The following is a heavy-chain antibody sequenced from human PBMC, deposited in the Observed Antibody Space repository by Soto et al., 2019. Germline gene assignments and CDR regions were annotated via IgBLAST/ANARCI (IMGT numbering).Heavy chain of an antibody. J-gene: IGHJ5*02. V-gene: IGHV3-21*06. D-gene: IGHD1-26*01. Sequence: EVQSVESGGGLVKPGGSLRLSCTFTFNSYSLNWFRQAPGKGLEWLSSISSGSAYIKYADSVKGRFTISRDNANNLLYLQMRSLRVDDMAVYYCTRDEVGSYDNWFTPWGQGTLVTVSS. CDR2: ISSGSAYI. CDR3: TRDEVGSYDNWFTP. CDR1: TFNSYS.